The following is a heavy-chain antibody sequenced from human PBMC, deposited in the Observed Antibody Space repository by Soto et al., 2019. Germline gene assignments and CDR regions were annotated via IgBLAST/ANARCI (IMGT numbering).Heavy chain of an antibody. V-gene: IGHV3-23*01. CDR1: GFTFSDYA. CDR2: VVGSVDRT. CDR3: AKAAGGNCGSGCYLHFTS. D-gene: IGHD2-21*02. J-gene: IGHJ4*02. Sequence: EVQLLESGGGLVQPGGSLRLSCAASGFTFSDYAMSWVRQAPGKGLEWVSSVVGSVDRTYYPDSVRGRFTISRDNSKNTLYLQMDSLGAEDTALYYCAKAAGGNCGSGCYLHFTSWGQGTLVTVSS.